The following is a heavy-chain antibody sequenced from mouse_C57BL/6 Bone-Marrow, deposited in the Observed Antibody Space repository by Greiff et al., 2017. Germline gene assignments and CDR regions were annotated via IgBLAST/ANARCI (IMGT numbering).Heavy chain of an antibody. J-gene: IGHJ1*03. V-gene: IGHV1-18*01. CDR3: ARGGDDYDGGYCDV. D-gene: IGHD2-4*01. Sequence: EVKLQESGPELVKPGASVKIPCKASGYTFTDYNMDWVKQSHGKSLEGIGDINPNNGGTIYNQKFKGKATLTVDKSSSTAYMERRSLTSEDTAVYYCARGGDDYDGGYCDVWGTGTTVTVSS. CDR2: INPNNGGT. CDR1: GYTFTDYN.